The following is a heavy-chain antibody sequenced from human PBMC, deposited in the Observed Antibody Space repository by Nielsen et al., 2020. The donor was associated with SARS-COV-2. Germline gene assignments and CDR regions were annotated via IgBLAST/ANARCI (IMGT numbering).Heavy chain of an antibody. CDR2: IYPGDSDT. CDR1: GYSFTRYW. V-gene: IGHV5-51*01. J-gene: IGHJ3*02. CDR3: ARHITVGKDAFDI. D-gene: IGHD3-10*01. Sequence: KVSCKGSGYSFTRYWIGWVRQMPGKGLEWMGIIYPGDSDTRYSPSFQGQVTISADKSISTAYLQWSSLKASDTAMYYCARHITVGKDAFDIWGQGTMVTVSS.